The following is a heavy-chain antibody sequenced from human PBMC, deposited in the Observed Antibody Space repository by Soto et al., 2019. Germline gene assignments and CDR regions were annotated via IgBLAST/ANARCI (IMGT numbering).Heavy chain of an antibody. CDR3: VGSVEMTIIQPFDY. D-gene: IGHD4-17*01. J-gene: IGHJ4*02. CDR2: IIPIFGTA. V-gene: IGHV1-69*12. Sequence: QVRLVQSGAEVKKPGSSVKVSCKASGGTFSSYAISWVRQAPGQGLEWMGGIIPIFGTANYAQKFRGRVTITADESTTTAYMELSSLRSQDTAVYYCVGSVEMTIIQPFDYWGQGTLVTVSS. CDR1: GGTFSSYA.